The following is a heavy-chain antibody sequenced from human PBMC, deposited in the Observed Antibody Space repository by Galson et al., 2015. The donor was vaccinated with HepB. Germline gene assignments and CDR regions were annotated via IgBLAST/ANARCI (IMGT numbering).Heavy chain of an antibody. D-gene: IGHD2-2*01. Sequence: SVKVSCKVSGYTLTELSMHWVRQAPGKGLEWMGGFDPEDGETIYAQKFQGRVTMTEDTSTDTAYMELSSLRSEGTAVYYCAGGIVVPAAMGALDAFDIWGQGKMVTVSS. CDR1: GYTLTELS. J-gene: IGHJ3*02. V-gene: IGHV1-24*01. CDR3: AGGIVVPAAMGALDAFDI. CDR2: FDPEDGET.